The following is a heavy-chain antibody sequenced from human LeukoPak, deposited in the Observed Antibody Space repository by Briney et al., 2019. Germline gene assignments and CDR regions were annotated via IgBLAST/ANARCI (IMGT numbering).Heavy chain of an antibody. CDR1: GGSISSGDYY. J-gene: IGHJ6*02. Sequence: SQTLSLTCTVSGGSISSGDYYWSWIRQPPGKGLEWIGYIYYSGSTYYNPSLQSRVTISVDTSKNQFSLNLSSVTAADTAVYYCARAGSSSWTSTEYGMDVWGQGTTVTVSS. V-gene: IGHV4-30-4*01. CDR2: IYYSGST. D-gene: IGHD6-13*01. CDR3: ARAGSSSWTSTEYGMDV.